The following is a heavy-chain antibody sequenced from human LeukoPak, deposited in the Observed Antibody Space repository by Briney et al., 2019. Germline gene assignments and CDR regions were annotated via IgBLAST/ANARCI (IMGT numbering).Heavy chain of an antibody. CDR2: IYYSGST. D-gene: IGHD3-10*01. CDR3: ARDLFYSVSGTYYNVGRVFNY. Sequence: SETLSLTCTVSGGSISSSSYYWGWIRQPPGKGLEWIGSIYYSGSTNYSPSLKSRVTMSIDRSQNQFSLKLTSVSAADTAVYYCARDLFYSVSGTYYNVGRVFNYWGQGTLVTVSS. CDR1: GGSISSSSYY. J-gene: IGHJ4*02. V-gene: IGHV4-39*07.